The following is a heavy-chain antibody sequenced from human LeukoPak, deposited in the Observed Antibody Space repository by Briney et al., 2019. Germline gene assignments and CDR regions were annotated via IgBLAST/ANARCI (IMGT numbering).Heavy chain of an antibody. CDR2: MNPNSGNT. Sequence: ASVKVSCKASGYTFTSYDINWVRQATGQGLGWMGWMNPNSGNTGYAQKFQGRVTMTRNTSISTAYMELSSLRSEDTAVYYCARELLWFGELSLILNYWGQGTLVTVSS. V-gene: IGHV1-8*01. CDR3: ARELLWFGELSLILNY. J-gene: IGHJ4*02. D-gene: IGHD3-10*01. CDR1: GYTFTSYD.